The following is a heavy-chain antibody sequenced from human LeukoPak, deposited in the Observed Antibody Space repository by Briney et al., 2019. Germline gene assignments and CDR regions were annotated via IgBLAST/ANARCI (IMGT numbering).Heavy chain of an antibody. CDR1: GFAFSSYW. CDR3: GRFGYVSAVDT. D-gene: IGHD2-15*01. J-gene: IGHJ5*02. CDR2: IEPAGSAT. Sequence: GGSLRLSCGASGFAFSSYWMTWLRQAPGKDLEFVANIEPAGSATYYADSVKGRFTISRDNTKNLLSLQMNSLTAEDSAVYHCGRFGYVSAVDTWGQGALVTVSS. V-gene: IGHV3-7*01.